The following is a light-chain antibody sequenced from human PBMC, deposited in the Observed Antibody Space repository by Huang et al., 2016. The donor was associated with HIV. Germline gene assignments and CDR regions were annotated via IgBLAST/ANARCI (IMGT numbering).Light chain of an antibody. V-gene: IGKV2-30*02. CDR1: QSLIHSNGNTY. CDR3: MQGTHLFT. Sequence: VVLTQSPLYLSVTLGQPASISCRSSQSLIHSNGNTYLNRFQQRPGQYPRSLISQVSRRDSGVPDRFSGSGSGSDFTLKISRVEAEDVGVYYCMQGTHLFTFGGGTRVDIK. CDR2: QVS. J-gene: IGKJ4*01.